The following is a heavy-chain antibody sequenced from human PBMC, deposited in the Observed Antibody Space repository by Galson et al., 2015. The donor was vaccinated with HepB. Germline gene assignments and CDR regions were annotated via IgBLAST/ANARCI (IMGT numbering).Heavy chain of an antibody. Sequence: SLRLSCAASGFNFSNYAMTWVRQAPGGGLGWVSVISGSGGSAYYADSVKGRFIMSRDNSRNTLYLQMNSLRADDTAVYFCAKNLRTMVRGVTFTPFEYWGPGTLVTVSS. CDR1: GFNFSNYA. D-gene: IGHD3-10*01. J-gene: IGHJ4*02. CDR3: AKNLRTMVRGVTFTPFEY. CDR2: ISGSGGSA. V-gene: IGHV3-23*01.